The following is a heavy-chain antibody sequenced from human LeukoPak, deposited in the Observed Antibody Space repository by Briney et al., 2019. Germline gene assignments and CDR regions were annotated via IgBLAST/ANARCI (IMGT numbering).Heavy chain of an antibody. CDR3: AKDDCSSTSCQPHAFDI. CDR1: GFTFDDYA. CDR2: ISWNSGSI. D-gene: IGHD2-2*01. J-gene: IGHJ3*02. V-gene: IGHV3-9*01. Sequence: GRSLRLSCAASGFTFDDYAMHWARQAPGKGLEWVSGISWNSGSIGYADSVKGRFTISRDNAKNSLYLQMNSLRADDTALYYCAKDDCSSTSCQPHAFDIWGQGTMVTVSS.